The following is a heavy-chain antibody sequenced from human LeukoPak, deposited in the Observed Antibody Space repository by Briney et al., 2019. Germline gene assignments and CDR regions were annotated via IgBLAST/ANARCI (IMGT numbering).Heavy chain of an antibody. Sequence: ASVKVSCKTSGYTFTSYGISWVRQAPGQGLEWMGWISTYNGNTEYTQKFQGRVTMTTDTSTSTAYMELRSLRSDDTAVYYCARDRGMMLSVGWFDPWGQGTLVTVSS. CDR2: ISTYNGNT. D-gene: IGHD2-8*01. J-gene: IGHJ5*02. CDR1: GYTFTSYG. V-gene: IGHV1-18*01. CDR3: ARDRGMMLSVGWFDP.